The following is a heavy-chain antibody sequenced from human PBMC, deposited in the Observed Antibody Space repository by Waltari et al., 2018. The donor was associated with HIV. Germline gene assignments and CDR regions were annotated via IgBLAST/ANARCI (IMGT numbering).Heavy chain of an antibody. Sequence: EVQLMESGGGLVQPGGSLRLSCAASGFTFTNYWIHWVRQAPGKGLVLVSRISIPGASPGYADSVEGRFHGSRDNAKSTVYLQMNSLRAEDTAVYYCTRGLWSGYEYYFDSWGQGTLVTVSS. CDR2: ISIPGASP. CDR3: TRGLWSGYEYYFDS. J-gene: IGHJ4*02. CDR1: GFTFTNYW. V-gene: IGHV3-74*01. D-gene: IGHD5-12*01.